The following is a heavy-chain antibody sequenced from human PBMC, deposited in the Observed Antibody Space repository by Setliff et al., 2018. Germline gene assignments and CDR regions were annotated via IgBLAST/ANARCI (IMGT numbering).Heavy chain of an antibody. J-gene: IGHJ4*02. CDR1: GGSLSSGPYY. V-gene: IGHV4-61*09. D-gene: IGHD4-17*01. CDR3: ARGRLLYVGDSHYFDN. Sequence: PSETLSLTCTVSGGSLSSGPYYRTWVRQPAGKGLEWIGHIYIYTSGTTNYSPSLKSRVTISADTSKNQFSLQLTSVTATDTAVYYCARGRLLYVGDSHYFDNWGQGTLVTVSS. CDR2: YIYTSGTT.